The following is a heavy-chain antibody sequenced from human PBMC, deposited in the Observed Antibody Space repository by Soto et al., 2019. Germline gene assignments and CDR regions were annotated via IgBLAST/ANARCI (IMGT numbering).Heavy chain of an antibody. J-gene: IGHJ4*02. V-gene: IGHV3-72*01. CDR2: IKNKANNYAT. CDR3: VREGYCSSGSCYGILDY. Sequence: EVQLVESGGGLVQPGGSLRLSCAASGFTFSDHYMDWVRQAPGKGLEWVGRIKNKANNYATESAASVKGGFAISRDDSKNSLYLLMNSLKTEDTAVYYCVREGYCSSGSCYGILDYWGQGTLVTVSS. D-gene: IGHD2-15*01. CDR1: GFTFSDHY.